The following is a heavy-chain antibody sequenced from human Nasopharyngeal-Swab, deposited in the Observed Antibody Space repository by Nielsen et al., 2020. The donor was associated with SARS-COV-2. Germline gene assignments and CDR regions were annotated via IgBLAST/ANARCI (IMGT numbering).Heavy chain of an antibody. CDR1: GGSISSYY. V-gene: IGHV4-4*07. CDR3: ARDSDYYDFWGGYPYNWFDP. CDR2: IYTSGST. J-gene: IGHJ5*02. D-gene: IGHD3-3*01. Sequence: SETLSLTCTVSGGSISSYYWSWIRQPPGKGLEWIGRIYTSGSTNYNPSLKSRVTMSVDTSKNQFSLKLSSVTAADTAVYYCARDSDYYDFWGGYPYNWFDPWGQGTLVTVSS.